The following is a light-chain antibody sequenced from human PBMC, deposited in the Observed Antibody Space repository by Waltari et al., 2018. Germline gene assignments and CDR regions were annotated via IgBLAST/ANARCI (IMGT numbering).Light chain of an antibody. CDR2: AAS. CDR1: QGISSY. J-gene: IGKJ4*01. V-gene: IGKV1-9*01. Sequence: DIQLTQSPSFLSASVGDRVTITCRASQGISSYLAWYQQNPGKAPKVLIYAASTLQSGVPSRFSGSGSGTDFTLTISCLQSEDFAIYYCQQYYSYPLTFGGGTRVEIK. CDR3: QQYYSYPLT.